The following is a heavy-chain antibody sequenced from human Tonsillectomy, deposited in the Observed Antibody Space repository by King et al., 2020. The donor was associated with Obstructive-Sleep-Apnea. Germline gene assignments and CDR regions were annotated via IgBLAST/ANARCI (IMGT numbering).Heavy chain of an antibody. CDR3: ARNRDYFGTGSPLDI. J-gene: IGHJ3*02. V-gene: IGHV1-2*02. Sequence: QQQLVQSGAEVKKPGAAVKVSCKPSGYTFSDYYIHWVRQAPGQGLEWMGWINPNSGGTNFAQKFRGRVTLTSDTSINTAYLEVTKLRSDDTAVYFCARNRDYFGTGSPLDIWGQGTMVTVSS. D-gene: IGHD3-10*01. CDR1: GYTFSDYY. CDR2: INPNSGGT.